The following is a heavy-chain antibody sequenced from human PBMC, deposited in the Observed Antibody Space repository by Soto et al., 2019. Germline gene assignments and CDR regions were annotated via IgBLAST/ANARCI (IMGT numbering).Heavy chain of an antibody. Sequence: EVQLLESGGGLVQPGGSLRLSCAASGFTFNSYAMSWVRQAPGKGLEWVSGISGSGGSSYYADSVKGRFTISRDRSKNTVYLQMNSLRAEDTAVYYWAKWASGWPTDSYFDYWGQGTLVTVSS. CDR1: GFTFNSYA. CDR3: AKWASGWPTDSYFDY. CDR2: ISGSGGSS. V-gene: IGHV3-23*01. J-gene: IGHJ4*02. D-gene: IGHD6-19*01.